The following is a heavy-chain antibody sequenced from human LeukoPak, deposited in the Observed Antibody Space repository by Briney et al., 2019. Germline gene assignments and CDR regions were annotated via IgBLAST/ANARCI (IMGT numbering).Heavy chain of an antibody. CDR1: GFIFSSDW. CDR3: ATGEGH. V-gene: IGHV3-7*01. J-gene: IGHJ4*02. CDR2: IKQDGSAK. Sequence: GGYLRLYCSGSGFIFSSDWRKWVRQAPGKGLEWVATIKQDGSAKYYVDSVKGRFTISRDNAKKTLYLEMNTLRAEDTAVYYCATGEGHWGQGTLVTVSS. D-gene: IGHD2-21*01.